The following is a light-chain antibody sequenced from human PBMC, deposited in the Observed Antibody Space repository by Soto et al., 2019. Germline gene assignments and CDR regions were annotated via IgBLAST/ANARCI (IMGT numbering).Light chain of an antibody. CDR1: QSISNW. J-gene: IGKJ3*01. V-gene: IGKV1-5*03. CDR2: KAS. CDR3: QLYNSFLFT. Sequence: DIQMTQFPSTLAASVLDRFTITCRASQSISNWLAWYQQKPGKAPKLLIYKASSLQSGVPSRFSGSGSGTEFTLTISSLQPDDFATYYCQLYNSFLFTFGPGTKVDIK.